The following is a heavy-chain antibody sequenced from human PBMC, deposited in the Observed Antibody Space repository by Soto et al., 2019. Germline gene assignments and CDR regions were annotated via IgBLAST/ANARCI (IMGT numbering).Heavy chain of an antibody. Sequence: SXKVSFTASGYTXSDYFIELVRQAPGQGLEWMGWINPSSGETTYAKKFQGRVTMTRDTYISTAYMELITLRSDHTAIYYCVRGLKWRDLDYWGQGTPVTVS. V-gene: IGHV1-2*02. D-gene: IGHD2-15*01. CDR2: INPSSGET. CDR1: GYTXSDYF. J-gene: IGHJ4*02. CDR3: VRGLKWRDLDY.